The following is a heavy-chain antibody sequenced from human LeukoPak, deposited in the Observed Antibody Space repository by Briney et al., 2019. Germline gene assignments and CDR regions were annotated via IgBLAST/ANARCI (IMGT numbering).Heavy chain of an antibody. CDR2: INHSGST. CDR3: ARENYSSGSYYNY. V-gene: IGHV4-34*01. J-gene: IGHJ4*02. CDR1: GGSFSGYY. D-gene: IGHD3-10*01. Sequence: PSETLSLTCAVYGGSFSGYYWSWIRQPPGKGLEWIGEINHSGSTNYNPSLKSRVTISVAPSKNQCSLKLSSVTAADTAVYFCARENYSSGSYYNYWGQGTLVTVSS.